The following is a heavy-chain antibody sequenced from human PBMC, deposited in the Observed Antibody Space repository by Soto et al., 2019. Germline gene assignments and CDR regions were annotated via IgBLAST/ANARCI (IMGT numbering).Heavy chain of an antibody. V-gene: IGHV4-34*01. J-gene: IGHJ5*02. D-gene: IGHD3-3*01. Sequence: SETLSLTCAVYGGSVNGYYWNWLSQHPGKGLEWIGEINHTRGTHYNPSLKSRVTMSVDTSKNQFTLRLSSVTGADTAIYYCATRITVVGLLIPPFDPWGQGTQVTVS. CDR2: INHTRGT. CDR1: GGSVNGYY. CDR3: ATRITVVGLLIPPFDP.